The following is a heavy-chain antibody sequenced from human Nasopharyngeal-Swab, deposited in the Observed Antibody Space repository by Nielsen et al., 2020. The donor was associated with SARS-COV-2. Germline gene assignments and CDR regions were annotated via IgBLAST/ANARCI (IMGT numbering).Heavy chain of an antibody. CDR2: ISAYNGNT. CDR3: ATGRGYCTNGVCNKNYCGMDV. CDR1: GYTFTSYG. V-gene: IGHV1-18*01. J-gene: IGHJ6*02. D-gene: IGHD2-8*01. Sequence: ASVKVSCKASGYTFTSYGISWVRQAPGQGLEWMGWISAYNGNTNYAQKLQGRVTMTTDTSTSTAYMELRSLRSDDTAVYYCATGRGYCTNGVCNKNYCGMDVWGQGTTVTVSS.